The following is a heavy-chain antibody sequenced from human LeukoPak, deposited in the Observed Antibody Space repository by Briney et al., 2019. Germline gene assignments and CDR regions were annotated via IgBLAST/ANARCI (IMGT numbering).Heavy chain of an antibody. V-gene: IGHV3-74*01. J-gene: IGHJ4*02. D-gene: IGHD6-6*01. Sequence: GGSLRLSCAASGFTFSNYWMHWVRQAPGKGLVWVSRIRSDRGYTSYADSVKGRFTVSRDNAKNTLYLQVNNLRAEDTAVYYCARGPNSNWSGLDFWGQGTLLTVSS. CDR2: IRSDRGYT. CDR3: ARGPNSNWSGLDF. CDR1: GFTFSNYW.